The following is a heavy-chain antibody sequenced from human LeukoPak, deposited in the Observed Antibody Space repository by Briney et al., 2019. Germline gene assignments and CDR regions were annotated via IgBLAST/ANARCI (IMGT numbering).Heavy chain of an antibody. CDR1: GYTFTSYG. V-gene: IGHV1-18*01. J-gene: IGHJ4*02. Sequence: ASVKVSCKASGYTFTSYGISWVRQAPGQGLEWMGWISAYNGNTNYAQKLQGRVTMTTDTSTSTAYMGLRSLRSDDTAVYYCARGSIMITFGGVIVIPFFDYWGQGTLVTVSS. CDR2: ISAYNGNT. CDR3: ARGSIMITFGGVIVIPFFDY. D-gene: IGHD3-16*02.